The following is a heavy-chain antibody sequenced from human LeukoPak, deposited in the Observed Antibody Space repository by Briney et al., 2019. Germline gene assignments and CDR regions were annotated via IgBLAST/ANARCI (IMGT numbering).Heavy chain of an antibody. V-gene: IGHV3-30*02. J-gene: IGHJ3*02. CDR1: GFTLRSYG. CDR3: AKDLHHVFDI. Sequence: GGSLRLSCAASGFTLRSYGMHWVRQAPGKGLEWVSFIRDDGSNKYYVDCVKGRFTVSRDDSKDTLYLQLNSLRPEDTAVYYCAKDLHHVFDIGGQGTMVTVSS. CDR2: IRDDGSNK.